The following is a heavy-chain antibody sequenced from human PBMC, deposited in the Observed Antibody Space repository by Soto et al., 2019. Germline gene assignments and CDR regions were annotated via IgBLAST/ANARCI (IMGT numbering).Heavy chain of an antibody. CDR3: ARVLDSSGYYPQGAFDI. CDR2: IIPIFGTA. Sequence: ASVKVSCKASGGTFSSYAISWVRQAPGQGLEWMGGIIPIFGTANYAQKSQGRVTITADESTSTAYMELSSLRSEDTAVYYCARVLDSSGYYPQGAFDIWGQGTMVTVS. J-gene: IGHJ3*02. V-gene: IGHV1-69*13. D-gene: IGHD3-22*01. CDR1: GGTFSSYA.